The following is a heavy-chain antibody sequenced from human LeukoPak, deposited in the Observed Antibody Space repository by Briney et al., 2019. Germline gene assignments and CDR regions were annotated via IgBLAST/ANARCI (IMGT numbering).Heavy chain of an antibody. CDR3: AGRGLQVKAFDI. D-gene: IGHD1-1*01. Sequence: GESLKISCKGSGYSFTSYWIGWVRQMPGKGLEWMGVFYLGESDTGYSPSFQGQVNISADKSISTAYLKWNSLKGSDTAMYYCAGRGLQVKAFDIWGQGTMVTVSS. J-gene: IGHJ3*02. CDR2: FYLGESDT. CDR1: GYSFTSYW. V-gene: IGHV5-51*01.